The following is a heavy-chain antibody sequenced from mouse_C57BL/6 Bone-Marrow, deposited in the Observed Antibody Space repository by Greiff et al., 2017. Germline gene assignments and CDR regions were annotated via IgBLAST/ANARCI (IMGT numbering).Heavy chain of an antibody. D-gene: IGHD1-1*01. Sequence: EVQLQQSGPELVKPGASVKISCKASGYTFTDYYMNWVKQSHGKSLEWIGDINPNNGGTSYNQKLKGKATLTVDKSSSTAYMELRSLTSEDSAVYYCASTVVAYYFDYWGQGTTLTVSS. V-gene: IGHV1-26*01. CDR2: INPNNGGT. J-gene: IGHJ2*01. CDR1: GYTFTDYY. CDR3: ASTVVAYYFDY.